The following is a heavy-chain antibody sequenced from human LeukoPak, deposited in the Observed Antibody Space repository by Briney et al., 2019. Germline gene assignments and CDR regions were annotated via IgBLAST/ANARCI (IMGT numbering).Heavy chain of an antibody. CDR1: GASVTAYY. V-gene: IGHV4-59*02. CDR2: IHHSGNS. J-gene: IGHJ5*02. CDR3: TRGHWGLQS. D-gene: IGHD7-27*01. Sequence: SETLSLTCTVSGASVTAYYWSCIRQSPGKGLEWISYIHHSGNSDYNPSLRSRVTTSLDTSKNQFSLNLISVTAADMAVYYCTRGHWGLQSWSQGTLVTVSS.